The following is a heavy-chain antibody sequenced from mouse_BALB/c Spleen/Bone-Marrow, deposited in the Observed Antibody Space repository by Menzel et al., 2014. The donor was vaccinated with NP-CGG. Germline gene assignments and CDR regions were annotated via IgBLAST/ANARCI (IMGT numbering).Heavy chain of an antibody. Sequence: VQLQQSGPGLVKPSQSLSLTCTVTGNSITSDYAWNWIRQFQGNKLEWMGYISYSSSTNYTPSLKSRISIIRDTSKNQFFLQLNSVTAEDTATYYCARWDYGDYAMDYWGQGTSVTVSS. J-gene: IGHJ4*01. CDR3: ARWDYGDYAMDY. V-gene: IGHV3-2*02. D-gene: IGHD1-2*01. CDR2: ISYSSST. CDR1: GNSITSDYA.